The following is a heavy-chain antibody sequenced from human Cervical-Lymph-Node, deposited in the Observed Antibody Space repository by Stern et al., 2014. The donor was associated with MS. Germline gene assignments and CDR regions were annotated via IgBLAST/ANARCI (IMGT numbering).Heavy chain of an antibody. V-gene: IGHV1-69*09. CDR3: ARERTVSYYYGMDV. CDR2: IIPILGIA. D-gene: IGHD4-17*01. CDR1: GGTFSSYT. J-gene: IGHJ6*02. Sequence: QVQLVQSGAEVKKPGSSVKVSCKASGGTFSSYTISWVRQAPGQGLEWMGRIIPILGIATYAQKFQGRVTITADKSTSTAYMELSSLRSEDTAVYYCARERTVSYYYGMDVWGQGTTVTVSS.